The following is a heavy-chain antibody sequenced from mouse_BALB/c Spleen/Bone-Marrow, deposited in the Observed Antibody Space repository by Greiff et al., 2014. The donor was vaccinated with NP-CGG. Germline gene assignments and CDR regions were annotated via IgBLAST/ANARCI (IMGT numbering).Heavy chain of an antibody. CDR3: ARKRYGGYFDV. D-gene: IGHD2-14*01. J-gene: IGHJ1*01. Sequence: VNLVESGPGLVQPSQSLSITCTVSGFSLTSYGVHWVRQSPGKGLEWLGVIWGGGSTDYNAAFISRLSISKDNSKSQVFFKMNSLQANDTAIYYCARKRYGGYFDVWGAGTTVTVSS. V-gene: IGHV2-2*02. CDR1: GFSLTSYG. CDR2: IWGGGST.